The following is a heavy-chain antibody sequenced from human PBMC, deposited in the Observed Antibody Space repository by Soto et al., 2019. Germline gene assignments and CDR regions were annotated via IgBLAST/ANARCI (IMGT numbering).Heavy chain of an antibody. CDR3: AREEGLSRGWHYDY. Sequence: QVQLVQSGAEVKKPGSSVKVSCKASGGTFSSYAISWVRQAPGQGLEWMGGVIPIFGTANYAQKFQGRVTITADKSSSAADMELSSLRSEDTAVYYGAREEGLSRGWHYDYWGQGTLVTVSS. CDR1: GGTFSSYA. V-gene: IGHV1-69*06. D-gene: IGHD6-19*01. J-gene: IGHJ4*02. CDR2: VIPIFGTA.